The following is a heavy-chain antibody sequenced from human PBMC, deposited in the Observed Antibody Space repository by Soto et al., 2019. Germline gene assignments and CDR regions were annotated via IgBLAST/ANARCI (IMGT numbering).Heavy chain of an antibody. V-gene: IGHV3-66*01. CDR1: GFAVSTSY. Sequence: PGGSLRLSCAASGFAVSTSYMNWVRQAPGKGLEWVSVIDSGGSTNHADSVKGRFTISTDVSKNTLFLQMNSLRAEDTAVYYCATILTTMTPEVHVYYGLDVWGQGTTVTVSS. CDR2: IDSGGST. D-gene: IGHD4-17*01. CDR3: ATILTTMTPEVHVYYGLDV. J-gene: IGHJ6*02.